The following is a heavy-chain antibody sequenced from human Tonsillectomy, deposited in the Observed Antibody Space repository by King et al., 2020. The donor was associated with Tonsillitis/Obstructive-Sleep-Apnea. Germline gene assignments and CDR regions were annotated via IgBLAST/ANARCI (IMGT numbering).Heavy chain of an antibody. D-gene: IGHD5-18*01. V-gene: IGHV3-7*01. CDR2: IKQDGSEK. Sequence: VQLVESGGGLVQPGGSLRLSCAASGFTFSSYWMSWVRQAPGKGLEWVANIKQDGSEKYYVDSVKGRFTISRDNAKTSLYLQMNSLRAEETAVYYCAREGGDGYSYGYAAYHYYMDVWGKGTTVTVSS. J-gene: IGHJ6*03. CDR3: AREGGDGYSYGYAAYHYYMDV. CDR1: GFTFSSYW.